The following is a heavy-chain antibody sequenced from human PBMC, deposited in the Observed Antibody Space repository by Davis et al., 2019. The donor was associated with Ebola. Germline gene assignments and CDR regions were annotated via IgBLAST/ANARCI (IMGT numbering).Heavy chain of an antibody. D-gene: IGHD2-2*01. J-gene: IGHJ5*02. CDR3: ARGDLVPAP. V-gene: IGHV3-23*01. Sequence: GESLKISCAASGFTFSSYAMSWVRQAPGKGLEWVSVITGSGTTIYYVDSVKGRFTTSRDNSKNTLYLQMNSLRAEDTAVYYCARGDLVPAPWGQGTLVTVSS. CDR1: GFTFSSYA. CDR2: ITGSGTTI.